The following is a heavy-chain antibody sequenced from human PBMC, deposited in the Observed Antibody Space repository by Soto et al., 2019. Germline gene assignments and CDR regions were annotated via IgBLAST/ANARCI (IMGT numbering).Heavy chain of an antibody. V-gene: IGHV5-51*01. CDR1: GYSFTSYC. CDR2: IYPGDSDT. CDR3: ARLLFGVAGGMDV. Sequence: PVESLKISCKGSGYSFTSYCIGWVRQMPGKGLEWMGIIYPGDSDTRYSPSFQGQVTISADKSISTAYLQWSSLKASDTAMYYCARLLFGVAGGMDVWGQGTTVTVSS. D-gene: IGHD3-3*01. J-gene: IGHJ6*02.